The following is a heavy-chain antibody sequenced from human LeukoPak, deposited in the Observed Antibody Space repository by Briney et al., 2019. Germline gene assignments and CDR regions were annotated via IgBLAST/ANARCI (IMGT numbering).Heavy chain of an antibody. D-gene: IGHD4/OR15-4a*01. V-gene: IGHV6-1*01. CDR3: ARDQVFISAYFD. Sequence: SQTLSLTCAISGDSFSSDNAAWNWVRQSPSRGLEWLGRTYYRSKWYSDYALSVKTRVIINADTSQNQFSLHLKSVTPEDTAVYYCARDQVFISAYFDWGQGILVTVSS. CDR2: TYYRSKWYS. CDR1: GDSFSSDNAA. J-gene: IGHJ4*02.